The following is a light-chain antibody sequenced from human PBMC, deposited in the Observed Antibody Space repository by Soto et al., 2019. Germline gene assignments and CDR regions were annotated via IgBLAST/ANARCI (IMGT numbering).Light chain of an antibody. Sequence: QSALTQPPSASGSPGQSVTLSCTGTSSDVGGYEYVSWYQQHPGKAPKLIIYEVTKRPSGVPDRFSGSKSGNTASLTVSGRPDEEEAFYYCSSHGGSKSFLVFGGGTKLTVL. CDR1: SSDVGGYEY. V-gene: IGLV2-8*01. J-gene: IGLJ3*02. CDR2: EVT. CDR3: SSHGGSKSFLV.